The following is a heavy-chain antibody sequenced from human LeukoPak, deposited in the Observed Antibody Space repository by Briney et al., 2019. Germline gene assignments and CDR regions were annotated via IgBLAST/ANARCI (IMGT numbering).Heavy chain of an antibody. CDR3: ARDQEGFDY. CDR2: IYPRDGST. J-gene: IGHJ4*02. CDR1: GYTFTSNY. Sequence: GSSVTVSCKASGYTFTSNYIHWVRPAPGQGLEWMGMIYPRDGSTSYAQKFQGRVTVTRDTSTSTVHMELSGLRSEDTAVYYCARDQEGFDYWGQGTLVTVSS. V-gene: IGHV1-46*01.